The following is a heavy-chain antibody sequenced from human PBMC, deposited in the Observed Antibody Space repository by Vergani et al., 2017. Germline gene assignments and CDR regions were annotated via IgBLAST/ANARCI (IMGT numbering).Heavy chain of an antibody. V-gene: IGHV3-9*01. CDR2: ISWNSGST. D-gene: IGHD3-10*01. J-gene: IGHJ6*02. CDR1: GFTFDDYA. CDR3: AKAIGYYYGSWSYYYGMDV. Sequence: EVQLVESGGGLVQPGRSLRLSCAASGFTFDDYAMHWVRQAPGKGLEWVSGISWNSGSTGYADSVKGRFTISRDNAKNSLYLQMNSLRAEDTALYYCAKAIGYYYGSWSYYYGMDVWGQGTTVTVSS.